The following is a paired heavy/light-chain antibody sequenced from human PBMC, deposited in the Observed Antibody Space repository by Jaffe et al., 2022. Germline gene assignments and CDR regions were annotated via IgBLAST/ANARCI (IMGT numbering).Light chain of an antibody. CDR1: QSLLHSNGYNY. CDR3: MQALQTPPWT. Sequence: DIVMTQSPLSLPVTPGEPASISCRSSQSLLHSNGYNYLDWYLQKPGQSPQLLIYLGSNRASGVPDRFSGSGSGTDFTLKISRVEAEDVGVYYCMQALQTPPWTFGQGTKVEIK. J-gene: IGKJ1*01. CDR2: LGS. V-gene: IGKV2-28*01.
Heavy chain of an antibody. Sequence: QVQLVQSGAEVKKPGASVKVSCKASGYTFTSYYMHWVRQAPGQGLEWMGIINPSGGSTSYAQKFQGRVTMTRDTSTSTVYMELSSLRSEDTAVYYCARGMTYYYDSSGYSDAFDIWGQGTMVTVSS. CDR3: ARGMTYYYDSSGYSDAFDI. J-gene: IGHJ3*02. CDR2: INPSGGST. V-gene: IGHV1-46*01. CDR1: GYTFTSYY. D-gene: IGHD3-22*01.